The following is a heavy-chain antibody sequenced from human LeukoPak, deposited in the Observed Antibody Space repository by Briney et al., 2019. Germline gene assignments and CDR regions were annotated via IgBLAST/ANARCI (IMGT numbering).Heavy chain of an antibody. J-gene: IGHJ5*02. Sequence: ASVKVSCKASGYTFTGYYMHWVRQAPGQGLEWMGWINPNSGGTNYAQKFQGRVTMTRDTSISTAYMELSRLRSDDTAVYYCARDRRQDYYGSGSYPGFDPWGQGTLVTVSS. CDR2: INPNSGGT. D-gene: IGHD3-10*01. CDR1: GYTFTGYY. CDR3: ARDRRQDYYGSGSYPGFDP. V-gene: IGHV1-2*02.